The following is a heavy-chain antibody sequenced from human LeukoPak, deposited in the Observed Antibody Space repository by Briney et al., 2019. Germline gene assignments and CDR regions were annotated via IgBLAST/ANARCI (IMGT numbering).Heavy chain of an antibody. J-gene: IGHJ4*02. CDR1: GFTFSSYW. CDR2: IKQDGSEK. V-gene: IGHV3-7*01. CDR3: ARDLARWFGEHPYYFDY. D-gene: IGHD3-10*01. Sequence: GGSLRLSCAASGFTFSSYWMSWVRQAPGKGLEWVANIKQDGSEKYYVDSVKGRFTISRDNAKNSLYLQMNSLRAEDTAVYYCARDLARWFGEHPYYFDYWGQGTLVTVSS.